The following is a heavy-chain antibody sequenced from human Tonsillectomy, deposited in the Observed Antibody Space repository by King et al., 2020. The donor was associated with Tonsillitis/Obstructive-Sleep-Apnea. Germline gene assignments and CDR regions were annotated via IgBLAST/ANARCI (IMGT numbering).Heavy chain of an antibody. V-gene: IGHV4-59*01. CDR3: ARRPSVDSSGYYSYYYYYMDV. Sequence: LQLQESGPGLVKPSETLSLTCTVSGGSISSYYWSWIRQPPGKGLEWIGYIYYSGSTNYNPSLKSRVTISVDTSKNQFSLKLSSVTAADTAVYYCARRPSVDSSGYYSYYYYYMDVWGKGTTVTVSS. CDR1: GGSISSYY. J-gene: IGHJ6*03. D-gene: IGHD3-22*01. CDR2: IYYSGST.